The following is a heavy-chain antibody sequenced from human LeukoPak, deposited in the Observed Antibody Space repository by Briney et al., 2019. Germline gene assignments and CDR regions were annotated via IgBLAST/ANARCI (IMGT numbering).Heavy chain of an antibody. CDR1: GVTFSSYV. J-gene: IGHJ4*02. CDR2: ISSNGDNT. V-gene: IGHV3-64D*06. Sequence: GGSLRLSCSVSGVTFSSYVMHWVRQAPGKGVEYVSAISSNGDNTYYADSVKGRFTISRDNSKNTLYLQMSSLRADDTAVYYCVRGTGYWGQGTLVTVSS. CDR3: VRGTGY.